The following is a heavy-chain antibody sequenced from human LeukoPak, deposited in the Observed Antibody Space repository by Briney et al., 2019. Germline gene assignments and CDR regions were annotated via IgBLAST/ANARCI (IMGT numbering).Heavy chain of an antibody. CDR2: IYYSENT. D-gene: IGHD1-26*01. J-gene: IGHJ6*03. CDR1: GGSISSSSYY. CDR3: ARDRGPELNYYYYYMDV. Sequence: SETLSLTCTVSGGSISSSSYYWGWIRQPPGKGLEWIGNIYYSENTYYNPSLRSRVTISVDTSKNQFSLKLSSVTAADTAVYYCARDRGPELNYYYYYMDVWGKGTTVTVSS. V-gene: IGHV4-39*07.